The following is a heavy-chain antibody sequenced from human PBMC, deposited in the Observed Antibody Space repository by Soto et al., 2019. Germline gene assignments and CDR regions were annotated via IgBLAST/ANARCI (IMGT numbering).Heavy chain of an antibody. V-gene: IGHV3-23*01. CDR2: ISGSGGST. Sequence: AALSLACAAHVFSLSRHPIHSIRTAPRTALAWVSVISGSGGSTYYADPAKGRFTISRDNSKNTVFLQMSSLRAEDTAVYYCAKGHDIVLVPAAITPRPLDYWGQGALVTVSS. J-gene: IGHJ4*02. CDR1: VFSLSRHP. D-gene: IGHD2-2*01. CDR3: AKGHDIVLVPAAITPRPLDY.